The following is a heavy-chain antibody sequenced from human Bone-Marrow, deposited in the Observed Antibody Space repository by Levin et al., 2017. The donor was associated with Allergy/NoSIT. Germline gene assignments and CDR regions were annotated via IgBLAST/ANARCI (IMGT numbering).Heavy chain of an antibody. CDR3: ARAAGAGIGDGMDV. Sequence: GESLKISCAASGFTFSSYGMHWVRQAPGKGLEWVAVIWYDGSNKYYADSVKGRFTISRDNSKNTLYLQMNSLRAEDTAVYYCARAAGAGIGDGMDVWGQGTTVTVSS. V-gene: IGHV3-33*01. D-gene: IGHD3-10*01. CDR2: IWYDGSNK. J-gene: IGHJ6*02. CDR1: GFTFSSYG.